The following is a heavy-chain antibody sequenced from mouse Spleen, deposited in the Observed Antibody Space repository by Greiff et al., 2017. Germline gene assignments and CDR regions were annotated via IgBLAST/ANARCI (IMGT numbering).Heavy chain of an antibody. V-gene: IGHV5-16*01. J-gene: IGHJ1*01. Sequence: DVQLVESEGGLVQPGSSMKLSCTASGFTFSDYYMAWVRQVPEKGLEWVANINYDGSSTYYLDSLKSRFIISRDNAKNILYLQMSSLKSEDTATYYCARDYYGSNWDVGYWYFDVWGAGTTVTVSS. CDR1: GFTFSDYY. CDR2: INYDGSST. D-gene: IGHD1-1*01. CDR3: ARDYYGSNWDVGYWYFDV.